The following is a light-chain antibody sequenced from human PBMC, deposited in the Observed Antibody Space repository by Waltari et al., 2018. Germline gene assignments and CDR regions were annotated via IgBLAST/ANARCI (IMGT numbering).Light chain of an antibody. V-gene: IGLV2-8*01. CDR1: SSDVGGSNY. CDR3: SSYAGSNNYVV. Sequence: QSALTQPPSASGSPGQSVTISCTGTSSDVGGSNYVSWYQQHPGKAPKLMIYEVSKRPSGVPDRFSGSKAGNTASLTVSGLQAEEEADYYCSSYAGSNNYVVFGGGTKLTVL. J-gene: IGLJ2*01. CDR2: EVS.